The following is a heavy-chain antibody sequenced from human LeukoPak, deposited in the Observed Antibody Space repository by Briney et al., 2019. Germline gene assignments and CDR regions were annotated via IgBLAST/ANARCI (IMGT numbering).Heavy chain of an antibody. CDR1: GGTFISYA. J-gene: IGHJ6*02. CDR3: ARVIKQWPANPTPDYYYYGMDV. V-gene: IGHV1-69*13. D-gene: IGHD6-19*01. Sequence: GASVKVSCKASGGTFISYAISWVRQAPGQGLEWMGGIIPIFGTANYAQKFQGRVTITADESTSTAYMELSSLRSEDTAVYYCARVIKQWPANPTPDYYYYGMDVWGQGTTVTVSS. CDR2: IIPIFGTA.